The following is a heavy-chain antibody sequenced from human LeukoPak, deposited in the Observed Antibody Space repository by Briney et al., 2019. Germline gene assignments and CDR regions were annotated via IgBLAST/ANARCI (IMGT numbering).Heavy chain of an antibody. CDR3: ARHESIVVVVAARGFDY. D-gene: IGHD2-15*01. Sequence: PSETLSLTCTVSGGSISSSSHYWGWIRQPPGKGLELIGSIYYTGSTSYNPSLKSRVTISVDTSKNQFSLKLSSVTAADTAVYYCARHESIVVVVAARGFDYWGQGTLVTVSS. J-gene: IGHJ4*02. V-gene: IGHV4-39*01. CDR2: IYYTGST. CDR1: GGSISSSSHY.